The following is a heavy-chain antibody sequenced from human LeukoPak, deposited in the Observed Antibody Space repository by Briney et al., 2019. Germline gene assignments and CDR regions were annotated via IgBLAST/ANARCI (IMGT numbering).Heavy chain of an antibody. Sequence: GGSLRLSCAASGFTFSSYAMSWVRQAPGKGLEWVSAISGSGGSTYYADSVKGRFTISRDNSKNTLYLQMNSLRAEDTAVYYCGTDTAMAFFFDYWGRGTLVTVSS. J-gene: IGHJ4*02. D-gene: IGHD5-18*01. CDR1: GFTFSSYA. CDR2: ISGSGGST. V-gene: IGHV3-23*01. CDR3: GTDTAMAFFFDY.